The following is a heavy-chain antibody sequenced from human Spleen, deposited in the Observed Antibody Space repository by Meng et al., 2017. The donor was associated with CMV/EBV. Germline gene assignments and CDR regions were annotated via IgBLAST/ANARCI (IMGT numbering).Heavy chain of an antibody. D-gene: IGHD5-24*01. V-gene: IGHV3-74*01. CDR1: GFTFNSYW. J-gene: IGHJ4*02. CDR3: ARDNRRNGYSLFDY. Sequence: GESLKISCAASGFTFNSYWMHWVRQAPGKGLVWVSRINSDGSSTSYADSVKGRFTISRDNAKNTLYLQMNSLRAEDTAVYYCARDNRRNGYSLFDYWGQGTLVTVSS. CDR2: INSDGSST.